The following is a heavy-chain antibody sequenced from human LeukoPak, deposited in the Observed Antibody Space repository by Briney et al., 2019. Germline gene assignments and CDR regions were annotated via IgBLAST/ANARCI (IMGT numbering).Heavy chain of an antibody. CDR3: VKGEFGSGWPN. V-gene: IGHV3-23*01. J-gene: IGHJ4*02. D-gene: IGHD6-19*01. CDR2: ISNSGVSR. Sequence: GGSLRLSCAASGFTFSSYAMNWVRQAPRKGLEWVSGISNSGVSRDYADSVKGRFTISRDNSKNTLYLQMNNLRAEDTAVYYCVKGEFGSGWPNWGQGTLVTVSS. CDR1: GFTFSSYA.